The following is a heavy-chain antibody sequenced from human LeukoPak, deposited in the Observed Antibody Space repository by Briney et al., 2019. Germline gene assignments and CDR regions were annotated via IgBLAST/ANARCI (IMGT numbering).Heavy chain of an antibody. CDR3: ARDYFTFTSKSYNFFDP. Sequence: ASVKVSCKASGYTFTGYYMHWVRQAPGQGLEWMGWIHPKNGDTNYAHKFQGRVTMTRDTSISTAYMELSRLTSDDTAVYFCARDYFTFTSKSYNFFDPWGQGTLVTVSS. D-gene: IGHD1-20*01. V-gene: IGHV1-2*02. J-gene: IGHJ5*02. CDR1: GYTFTGYY. CDR2: IHPKNGDT.